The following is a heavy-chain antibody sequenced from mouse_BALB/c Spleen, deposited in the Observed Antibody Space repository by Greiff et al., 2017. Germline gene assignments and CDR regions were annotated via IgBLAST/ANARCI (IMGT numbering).Heavy chain of an antibody. CDR2: ISYDGSN. Sequence: EVQLQESGPGLVKPSQSLSLTCSVTGYSITSGYYWNWIRQFPGNKLEWMGYISYDGSNNYNPSLKNRISITRDTSKNQFFLKLNSVTTEDTATYYCARVITTVSYFDYWGQGTTLTVSS. V-gene: IGHV3-6*02. J-gene: IGHJ2*01. D-gene: IGHD1-1*01. CDR3: ARVITTVSYFDY. CDR1: GYSITSGYY.